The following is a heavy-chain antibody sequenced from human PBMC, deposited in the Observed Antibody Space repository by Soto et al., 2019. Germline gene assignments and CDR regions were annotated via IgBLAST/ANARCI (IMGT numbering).Heavy chain of an antibody. CDR3: ARDTRIQLWSLFDY. D-gene: IGHD5-18*01. V-gene: IGHV3-48*03. J-gene: IGHJ4*02. CDR1: GFTFSSYE. CDR2: ISSSGSTI. Sequence: LRLSCAASGFTFSSYEMNWVRQAPGKGLEWVSYISSSGSTIYYADSVKGRFTISRDNAKNSLYLQMNSLRAEDTAVYYCARDTRIQLWSLFDYWGQGTLVTAPQ.